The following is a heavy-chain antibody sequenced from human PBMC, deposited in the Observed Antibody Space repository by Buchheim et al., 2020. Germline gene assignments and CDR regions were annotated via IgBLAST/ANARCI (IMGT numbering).Heavy chain of an antibody. V-gene: IGHV3-23*01. CDR3: AKDRQLWFGAHEY. Sequence: EVQLLESGGALVQPGGSLRLSCVASGFSFSNYAMTCVRQVPGKGLEWVSAMSGSGRNTHYADFVMGRFTISRDNSKNTLHLRMNSLRSQDTAVYYCAKDRQLWFGAHEYWGQGTL. J-gene: IGHJ4*02. CDR1: GFSFSNYA. CDR2: MSGSGRNT. D-gene: IGHD3-10*01.